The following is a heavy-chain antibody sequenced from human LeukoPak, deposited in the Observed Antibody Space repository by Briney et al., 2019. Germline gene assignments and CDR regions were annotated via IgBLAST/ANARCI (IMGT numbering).Heavy chain of an antibody. Sequence: SETLSLTCSVSGGSISSSSYYWGWIRQTPGKVLEWIGSINYSGCSYYNPSLKTRVTISVDTSKNQISLKLSSVIAADAALYYCTTQGTSDWNLIDYWGQGTLVTVSS. CDR3: TTQGTSDWNLIDY. V-gene: IGHV4-39*01. CDR2: INYSGCS. CDR1: GGSISSSSYY. J-gene: IGHJ4*02. D-gene: IGHD1-1*01.